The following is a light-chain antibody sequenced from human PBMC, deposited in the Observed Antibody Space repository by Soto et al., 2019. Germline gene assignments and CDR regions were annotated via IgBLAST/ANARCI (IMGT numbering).Light chain of an antibody. CDR3: QQYVNAIT. CDR2: DAS. V-gene: IGKV1-33*01. CDR1: QDINNH. J-gene: IGKJ4*01. Sequence: DIQMTQSPSSLSASAGDRVTITCQASQDINNHLNWYQQKAGRAPKLLINDASNLETGVPSRFSGSGSGTDLTLTISGLQPEDIATYYCQQYVNAITFGGWTKVEIK.